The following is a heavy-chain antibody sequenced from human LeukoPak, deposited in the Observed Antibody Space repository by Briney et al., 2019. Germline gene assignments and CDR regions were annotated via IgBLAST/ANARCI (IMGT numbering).Heavy chain of an antibody. CDR2: IRSDGSKK. Sequence: GGSLRLSCAASGFIFSDFGMHWVRQAPGKGLEWVAFIRSDGSKKYYADSVKGRFSISRDDSNRTLYLQMTSLRPEDTAFYFCARYSSGWPFDTWGQGTLVTVS. J-gene: IGHJ4*02. CDR3: ARYSSGWPFDT. CDR1: GFIFSDFG. V-gene: IGHV3-30*02. D-gene: IGHD6-19*01.